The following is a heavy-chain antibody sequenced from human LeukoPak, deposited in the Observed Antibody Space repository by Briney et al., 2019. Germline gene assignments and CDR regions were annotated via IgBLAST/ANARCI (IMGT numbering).Heavy chain of an antibody. CDR1: SGSISSSRYY. J-gene: IGHJ3*02. D-gene: IGHD2-2*01. CDR2: ISYSGST. CDR3: ARRCGSISCYLI. V-gene: IGHV4-39*01. Sequence: PSETLSLTCTVYSGSISSSRYYWGWIRQPPGKGLEWIGSISYSGSTYYNPSLKSRVTISVDTSKNQFSLKLSSVTAADTAVYYCARRCGSISCYLIWGQGTMVTVSS.